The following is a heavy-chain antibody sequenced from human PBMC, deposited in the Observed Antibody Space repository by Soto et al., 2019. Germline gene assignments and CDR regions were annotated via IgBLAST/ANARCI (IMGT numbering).Heavy chain of an antibody. J-gene: IGHJ4*02. D-gene: IGHD4-17*01. V-gene: IGHV4-59*08. CDR1: GGSFSGYY. Sequence: SETLSLTCAVYGGSFSGYYWSWIRQPPGKGLEWIGYIYYSGSTNYNPSLKSRVTISVDTSKNQFSLKLSSVTAADTAVYYCARRYGPGFDYWGQGTLVTVS. CDR2: IYYSGST. CDR3: ARRYGPGFDY.